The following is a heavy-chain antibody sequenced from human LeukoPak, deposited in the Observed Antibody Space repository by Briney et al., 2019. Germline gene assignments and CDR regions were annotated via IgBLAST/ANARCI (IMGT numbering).Heavy chain of an antibody. CDR3: ARTGAGYYYYYMDV. Sequence: SETLSLTCIVSGYSISSGYYWGWIRQPPGKGLEWIGTIYRSGSTYSNPSLRGRVTILVDTSKNQFSLKLSSVTAADTAVYYCARTGAGYYYYYMDVWGKGTTVTVSS. CDR2: IYRSGST. J-gene: IGHJ6*03. D-gene: IGHD1-26*01. CDR1: GYSISSGYY. V-gene: IGHV4-38-2*02.